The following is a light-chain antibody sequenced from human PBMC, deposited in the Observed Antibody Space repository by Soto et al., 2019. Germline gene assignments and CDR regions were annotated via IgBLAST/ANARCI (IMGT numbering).Light chain of an antibody. J-gene: IGLJ2*01. CDR2: SNS. CDR1: SSNIGAGYD. CDR3: QSYDSSLSGHVV. V-gene: IGLV1-40*01. Sequence: QSVLTQPPSVSGAPGQRVTISCTGSSSNIGAGYDVHWYQQLPGTAPKLLIYSNSNRPSGVPDRFSGSKSGTSASLAITGLQAEDEAADYCQSYDSSLSGHVVFGGGTKLTVL.